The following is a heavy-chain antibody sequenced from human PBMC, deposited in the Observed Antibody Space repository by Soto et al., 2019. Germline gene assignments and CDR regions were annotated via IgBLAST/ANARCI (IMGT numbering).Heavy chain of an antibody. D-gene: IGHD1-1*01. J-gene: IGHJ6*02. CDR1: GGTFSSYA. V-gene: IGHV1-69*13. CDR2: IIPIFGTA. CDR3: ARDLKGLSTISRYYYGMDV. Sequence: SVKVSCKASGGTFSSYAISWVRQAPGQGLEWMGGIIPIFGTANYAQKFQGRVTITADESTSTAYMELSSLRSEDTAVYYCARDLKGLSTISRYYYGMDVWGQGNT.